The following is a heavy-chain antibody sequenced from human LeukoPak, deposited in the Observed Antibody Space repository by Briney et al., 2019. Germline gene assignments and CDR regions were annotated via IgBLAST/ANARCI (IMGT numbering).Heavy chain of an antibody. CDR1: GFIFGDDW. V-gene: IGHV3-7*01. CDR3: VYGGSYYVA. J-gene: IGHJ5*02. Sequence: GGSLRLSCAASGFIFGDDWMSWVRQPPGKGLELVANVKEDESEKYYVDSVKGRFIISRDNAKNSLYLQMNRLRAEDTALYYCVYGGSYYVAWGQGTLVTVSS. D-gene: IGHD3-10*01. CDR2: VKEDESEK.